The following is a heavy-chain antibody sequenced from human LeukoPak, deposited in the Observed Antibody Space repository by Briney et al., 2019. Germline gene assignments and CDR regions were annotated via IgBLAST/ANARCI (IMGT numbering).Heavy chain of an antibody. Sequence: ASVKVSCMASGYTFTGYYMDWVRQAPGRGREWMGWINPNSGGTNYAQKFQGRVTMTRDTSISTAYMELSRLRSDDTAVYYCARDVATVGGYYDSRGYYDYWGQRTLVTVSS. CDR3: ARDVATVGGYYDSRGYYDY. J-gene: IGHJ4*02. CDR2: INPNSGGT. V-gene: IGHV1-2*02. CDR1: GYTFTGYY. D-gene: IGHD3-22*01.